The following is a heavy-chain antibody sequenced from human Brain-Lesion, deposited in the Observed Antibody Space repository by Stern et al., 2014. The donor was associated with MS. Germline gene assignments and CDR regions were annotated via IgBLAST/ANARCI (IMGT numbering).Heavy chain of an antibody. CDR1: GYIFTGYY. CDR2: LNPTTVGT. V-gene: IGHV1-2*02. J-gene: IGHJ6*02. CDR3: ARDQRGITIFGVVTDYYYLGMDV. Sequence: VQLVQSGAEVKKPGASVKVSCTTSGYIFTGYYIHWVRQAPGQGLEWIAWLNPTTVGTQYAQKFQGRVTMSRDTSISTAYVELSSLTSDDTAVYYCARDQRGITIFGVVTDYYYLGMDVWGQGTTVTVSS. D-gene: IGHD3-3*01.